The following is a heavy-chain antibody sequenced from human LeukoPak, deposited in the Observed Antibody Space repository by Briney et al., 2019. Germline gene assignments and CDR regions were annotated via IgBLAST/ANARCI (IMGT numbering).Heavy chain of an antibody. Sequence: SGGSLRLSCAASGFTFSSYAMSWVRQAPGKGLGWVSAISGSGGSTNYADSVKGRFTISRDNSKNTLYLQMNSLRAEDTAVYYCANGPDCSSTSCYWSYFDYWGQGTLVTVSS. CDR2: ISGSGGST. J-gene: IGHJ4*02. CDR3: ANGPDCSSTSCYWSYFDY. V-gene: IGHV3-23*01. D-gene: IGHD2-2*01. CDR1: GFTFSSYA.